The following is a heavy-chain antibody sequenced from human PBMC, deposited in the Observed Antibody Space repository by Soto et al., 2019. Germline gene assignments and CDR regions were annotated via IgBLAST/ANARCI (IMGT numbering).Heavy chain of an antibody. Sequence: SETLSLTCTVSGGSISSSSYYWGWIRQPPGKGLEWIGSIYYSGSTYYNPSLKSRVTISVDTSKNQFSLKLSSVTAADTAVYYCASFISGFGELFPPYYFDYWGQGTLVTVSS. J-gene: IGHJ4*02. V-gene: IGHV4-39*01. CDR1: GGSISSSSYY. CDR2: IYYSGST. D-gene: IGHD3-10*01. CDR3: ASFISGFGELFPPYYFDY.